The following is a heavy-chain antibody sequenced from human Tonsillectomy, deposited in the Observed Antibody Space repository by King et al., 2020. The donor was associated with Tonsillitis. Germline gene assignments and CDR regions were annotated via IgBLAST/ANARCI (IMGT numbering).Heavy chain of an antibody. Sequence: VQLVESGGGLVQPGGSLRLSCAASGFTFSSYSMNWVRQAPGKGLEWVSYISSSSSTIYYADSVKGRFTISRDNAKNSLYLQMNSLRAEDTAVYYCAMPLWFGELFLWGQGTLVTVSS. D-gene: IGHD3-10*01. CDR1: GFTFSSYS. V-gene: IGHV3-48*04. CDR2: ISSSSSTI. J-gene: IGHJ4*02. CDR3: AMPLWFGELFL.